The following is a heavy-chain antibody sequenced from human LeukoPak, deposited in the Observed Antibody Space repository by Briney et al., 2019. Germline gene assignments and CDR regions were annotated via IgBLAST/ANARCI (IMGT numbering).Heavy chain of an antibody. CDR1: GGSTSSGDYY. CDR3: ARGRMVRGVPSHFYGMDV. Sequence: PSQTLSLTCTVSGGSTSSGDYYWSWIRQPPGKGLEWIGEINHSGSTNYNPSLKSRVTISVDTSKNQFSLKLSSVTAADTAVYYCARGRMVRGVPSHFYGMDVWGQGTTVTVSS. D-gene: IGHD3-10*01. V-gene: IGHV4-30-4*08. J-gene: IGHJ6*02. CDR2: INHSGST.